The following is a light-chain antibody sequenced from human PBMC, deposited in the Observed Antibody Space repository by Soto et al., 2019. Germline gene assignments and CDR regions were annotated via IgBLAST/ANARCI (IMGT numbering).Light chain of an antibody. CDR3: QAWDSSTRVV. J-gene: IGLJ2*01. CDR1: KLEEKY. V-gene: IGLV3-1*01. CDR2: QDS. Sequence: SSELTQPPSVSVSPGQTASITCSGGKLEEKYACWYQQKPGQSPVLVIYQDSKRPSGIPERFSGSNSGNTATLTISGTQAMDEADYSCQAWDSSTRVVFGGGTKLTVL.